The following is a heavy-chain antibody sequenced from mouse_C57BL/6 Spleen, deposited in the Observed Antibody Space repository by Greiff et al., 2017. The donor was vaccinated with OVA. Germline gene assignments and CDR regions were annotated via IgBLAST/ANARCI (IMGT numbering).Heavy chain of an antibody. CDR3: ARSRQLSQLYFDY. V-gene: IGHV1-50*01. Sequence: QVQLQQPGAELVKPGASVKLSCKASGYTFTSYWMQWVKQRPGQGLEWIGEIDPSDSYTNYNQKFKGKATLTVDTSSSTAYMQLSSLTSEDSAVYYCARSRQLSQLYFDYWGQGTTRTVSS. CDR1: GYTFTSYW. CDR2: IDPSDSYT. D-gene: IGHD3-2*02. J-gene: IGHJ2*01.